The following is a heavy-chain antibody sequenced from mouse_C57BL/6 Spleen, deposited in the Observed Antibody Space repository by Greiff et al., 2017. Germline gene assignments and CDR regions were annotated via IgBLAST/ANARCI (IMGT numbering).Heavy chain of an antibody. CDR3: ARRTTVVATDYARDY. J-gene: IGHJ4*01. CDR1: GYTFTSSW. CDR2: INPSNGGT. Sequence: QVQLQQPGTELVKPGASVKLSCKASGYTFTSSWMHWVKQRPGQGLEWIGNINPSNGGTNYNEKFKSKATLTVDKSSSTAYMQLSSLTSEDSAVYYCARRTTVVATDYARDYWGQGTSVTVSS. V-gene: IGHV1-53*01. D-gene: IGHD1-1*01.